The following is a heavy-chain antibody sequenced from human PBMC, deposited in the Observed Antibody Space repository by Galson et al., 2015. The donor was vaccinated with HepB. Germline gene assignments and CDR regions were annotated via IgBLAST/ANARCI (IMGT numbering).Heavy chain of an antibody. D-gene: IGHD4-17*01. V-gene: IGHV3-15*04. CDR2: IGSNLDGGTQ. Sequence: SLRLSCAASGFTFTNAWMSWVRQAPGKGLEWVGRIGSNLDGGTQDYAAPVKGRFIISRDDSKNTLFLQMNRLKTEDTATYFCTTVDLSFGYGDEVDWGQGTLVTVSS. CDR1: GFTFTNAW. J-gene: IGHJ4*02. CDR3: TTVDLSFGYGDEVD.